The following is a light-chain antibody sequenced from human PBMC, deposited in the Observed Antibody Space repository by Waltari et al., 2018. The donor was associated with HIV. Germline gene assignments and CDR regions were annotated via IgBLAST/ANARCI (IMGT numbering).Light chain of an antibody. CDR1: NLGSES. V-gene: IGLV3-21*02. J-gene: IGLJ2*01. CDR2: DDS. Sequence: SYVLTQPPSGSVAPGQTARVTCGGNNLGSESGRWYQQKPGQAPVLVVYDDSDRPSVIPERFSGSNSGNTATLTISRVEAGDEADYYCQVWDSSNDHVLFGGGTKLTVL. CDR3: QVWDSSNDHVL.